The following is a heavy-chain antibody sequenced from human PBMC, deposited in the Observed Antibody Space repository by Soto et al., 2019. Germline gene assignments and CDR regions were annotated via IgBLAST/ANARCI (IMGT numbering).Heavy chain of an antibody. Sequence: GGSLRLSCAASGFTFSSYSMNWVRQAPGKGLEWVSYISSSSTIYYADSVKGRFTISRDNAKNSLYLQMNSLRAEDTAVYYCARHPERIAQIGWFDPWGQGT. J-gene: IGHJ5*02. D-gene: IGHD6-13*01. CDR3: ARHPERIAQIGWFDP. CDR2: ISSSSTI. CDR1: GFTFSSYS. V-gene: IGHV3-48*01.